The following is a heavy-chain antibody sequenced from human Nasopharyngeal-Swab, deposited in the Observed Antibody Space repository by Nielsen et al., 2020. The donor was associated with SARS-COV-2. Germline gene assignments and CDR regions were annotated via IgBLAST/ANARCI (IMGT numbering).Heavy chain of an antibody. J-gene: IGHJ4*02. CDR3: ARDYYDSREFDY. D-gene: IGHD3-22*01. Sequence: ASVKVSCKASGYSFISYAIHWVRQAPGQRLEWMGWINGGNGYTMYSQKLQGRVTMTTDTSTSIAYMELRSLRSDDTAVYYCARDYYDSREFDYWGQGTLVTVSS. CDR2: INGGNGYT. CDR1: GYSFISYA. V-gene: IGHV1-3*01.